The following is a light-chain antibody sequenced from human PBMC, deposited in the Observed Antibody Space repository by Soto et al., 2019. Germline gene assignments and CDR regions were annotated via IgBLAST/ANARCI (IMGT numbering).Light chain of an antibody. CDR1: QSVSIN. V-gene: IGKV3-15*01. Sequence: EIVMTQSPATLSVSPGERATLSCRASQSVSINLAWYQQKPGQAPRLLIFGASSRVTGIPARFSGSGSGTEFTLTISSLQPEDFAVYYCQQYGNSPRVTFGGGTKVEIK. CDR3: QQYGNSPRVT. CDR2: GAS. J-gene: IGKJ4*01.